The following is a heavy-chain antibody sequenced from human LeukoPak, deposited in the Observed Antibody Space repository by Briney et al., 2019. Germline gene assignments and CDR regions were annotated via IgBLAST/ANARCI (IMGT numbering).Heavy chain of an antibody. CDR3: ARAIVGATYYFDF. V-gene: IGHV1-18*01. Sequence: GASVKVSCKAFGYTFTSYGISWVRQAPGQGLEWMGWISAYNGDTNYAQKLHGRDTMTTDTSTSTAYLELRSLRSDDTAVYYCARAIVGATYYFDFWGQGTLVTVSS. CDR2: ISAYNGDT. CDR1: GYTFTSYG. J-gene: IGHJ4*02. D-gene: IGHD1-26*01.